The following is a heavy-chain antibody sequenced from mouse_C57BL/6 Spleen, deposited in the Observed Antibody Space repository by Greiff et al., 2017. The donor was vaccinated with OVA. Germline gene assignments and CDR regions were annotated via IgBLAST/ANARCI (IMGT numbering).Heavy chain of an antibody. CDR2: INPSNGGT. CDR3: ARYYYGSSFFDY. D-gene: IGHD1-1*01. Sequence: QVQLQQPGTELVKPGASVKLSCKASGYTFTSYWMHWVKQRPGQGLEWIGNINPSNGGTNYNAKFKRKATLTVDKSSSTAYMQLSSLTSEDSAVYYCARYYYGSSFFDYWGQGTTLTVSS. V-gene: IGHV1-53*01. CDR1: GYTFTSYW. J-gene: IGHJ2*01.